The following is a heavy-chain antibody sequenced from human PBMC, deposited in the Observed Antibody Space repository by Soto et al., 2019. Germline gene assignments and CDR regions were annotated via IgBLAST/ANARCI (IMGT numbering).Heavy chain of an antibody. V-gene: IGHV1-8*01. CDR3: ARGNHFNYAGFDV. D-gene: IGHD3-16*01. J-gene: IGHJ6*02. Sequence: ASVKVSCKASGYTFSDFDINWLRQAAGQGPEWMGWMNAKSGDTFSAQRLQGKFNMTWDTSLSTAYMEVGSLTSDDAAIYYCARGNHFNYAGFDVWGQGTTVTVSS. CDR2: MNAKSGDT. CDR1: GYTFSDFD.